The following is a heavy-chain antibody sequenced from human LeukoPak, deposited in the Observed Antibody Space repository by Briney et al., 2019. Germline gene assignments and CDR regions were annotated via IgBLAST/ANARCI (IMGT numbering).Heavy chain of an antibody. CDR3: AKDLRTLDAFDI. Sequence: PGGSLSLSCAASGFTFSSYAMSWVRQAPGKGLEWVSAISGSGGGTYYADSVKGRFTISRDTSKNTLYLQMNSLRAEDTAVYYCAKDLRTLDAFDIWGQGTMVTVSS. V-gene: IGHV3-23*01. CDR1: GFTFSSYA. J-gene: IGHJ3*02. CDR2: ISGSGGGT.